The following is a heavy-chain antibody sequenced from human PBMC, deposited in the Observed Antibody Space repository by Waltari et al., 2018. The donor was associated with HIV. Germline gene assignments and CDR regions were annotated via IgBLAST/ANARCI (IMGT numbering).Heavy chain of an antibody. CDR3: ASWWDAFDI. J-gene: IGHJ3*02. D-gene: IGHD2-8*02. CDR1: GFTFSSYE. V-gene: IGHV3-48*03. CDR2: ISSSGSTI. Sequence: EVQLVESGGGLVQPGGSLRLSCAASGFTFSSYEMNWVRQAPGKGLEWVSYISSSGSTIYYADAVKCRFTISRDNAKNSLYLQMNSLRAEDTAVYYCASWWDAFDIWGQGTMVTVSS.